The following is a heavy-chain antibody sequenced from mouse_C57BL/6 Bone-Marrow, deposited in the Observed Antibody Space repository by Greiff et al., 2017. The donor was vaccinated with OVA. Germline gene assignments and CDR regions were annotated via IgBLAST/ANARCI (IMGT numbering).Heavy chain of an antibody. D-gene: IGHD2-3*01. CDR2: IYPRSGNT. CDR1: GYTFTSYG. J-gene: IGHJ4*01. V-gene: IGHV1-81*01. CDR3: ARSDGYYDAMDY. Sequence: VQLQESGAELARPGASVKLSCKASGYTFTSYGISWVKQRTGQGLEWIGEIYPRSGNTYYNEKFKGKATLTADKSSSTAYMELRSLTSEDSAVYFCARSDGYYDAMDYWGQGTSVTVSS.